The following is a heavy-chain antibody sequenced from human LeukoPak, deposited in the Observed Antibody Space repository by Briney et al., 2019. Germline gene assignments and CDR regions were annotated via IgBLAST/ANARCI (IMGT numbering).Heavy chain of an antibody. CDR2: ISSSVTTI. V-gene: IGHV3-48*03. Sequence: PGGSLRLSCAASGFTFSSFTMNWVRQAPGKGLEWVSYISSSVTTIYYADSVKGRFTLSRDNAKNSLSLQMNSLRAEDTAVYYCARAETGIRPYYYFDYWGQGTLVTVSS. D-gene: IGHD1-14*01. CDR3: ARAETGIRPYYYFDY. CDR1: GFTFSSFT. J-gene: IGHJ4*02.